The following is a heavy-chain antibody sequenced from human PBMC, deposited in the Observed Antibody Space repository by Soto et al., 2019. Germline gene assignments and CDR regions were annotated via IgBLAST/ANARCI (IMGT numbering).Heavy chain of an antibody. V-gene: IGHV4-59*01. J-gene: IGHJ5*02. CDR2: IYYSGST. Sequence: KPSETLSLTCTVSGGSISSYYWSWIRQPPGKGLEWIGYIYYSGSTNYNPSLKSRVTISVDTSKNQFSLKLSSVTAADTAVYYCAREKWFDPWGQGTLVTVSS. CDR1: GGSISSYY. CDR3: AREKWFDP.